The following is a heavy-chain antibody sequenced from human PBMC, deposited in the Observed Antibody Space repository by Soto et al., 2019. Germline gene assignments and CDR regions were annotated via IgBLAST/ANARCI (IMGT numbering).Heavy chain of an antibody. Sequence: PGESLKISCKGSGYSFTSYWISGVRQMPGKGLEWMGRIDPSDSYTNYSPSFQGHVTIPANKSISTAYLQWSSLKASDSSMYYCGRQMNSDSSGSGYWGQGTLVTVSS. J-gene: IGHJ4*02. D-gene: IGHD3-22*01. V-gene: IGHV5-10-1*01. CDR2: IDPSDSYT. CDR3: GRQMNSDSSGSGY. CDR1: GYSFTSYW.